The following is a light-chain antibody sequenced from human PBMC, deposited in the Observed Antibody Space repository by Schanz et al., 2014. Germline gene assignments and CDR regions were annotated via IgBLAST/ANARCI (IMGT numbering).Light chain of an antibody. CDR2: EGS. CDR1: SSDVGSHNL. Sequence: QSALTQPASVSGSPGQSITISCTGTSSDVGSHNLVSWYQQHPGKAPKLMICEGSERPSGVSDRFSGSKSGNTASLTISGLQAEDEADYYCCSYAGRSTVVFGGGTKLTVL. CDR3: CSYAGRSTVV. V-gene: IGLV2-23*01. J-gene: IGLJ2*01.